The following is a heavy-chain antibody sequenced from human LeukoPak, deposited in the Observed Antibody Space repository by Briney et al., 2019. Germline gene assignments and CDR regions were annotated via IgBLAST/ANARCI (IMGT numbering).Heavy chain of an antibody. CDR2: IYYSGST. Sequence: SETLSLTCTVSGGSISSSSYYWGWIRQPPGKGLEWIGSIYYSGSTYYNPSLKSRVTISVDTSKNQFSLKLSSVTAADTAVYYCARDLSGIAVAGPYFDYWGQGTLVTVSS. CDR1: GGSISSSSYY. D-gene: IGHD6-19*01. V-gene: IGHV4-39*07. J-gene: IGHJ4*02. CDR3: ARDLSGIAVAGPYFDY.